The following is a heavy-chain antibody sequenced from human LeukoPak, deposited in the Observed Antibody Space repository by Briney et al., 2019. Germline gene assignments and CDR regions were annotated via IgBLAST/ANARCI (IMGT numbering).Heavy chain of an antibody. J-gene: IGHJ4*02. CDR3: ARSSSDPILFDY. CDR2: ISYDGSNK. V-gene: IGHV3-30-3*01. D-gene: IGHD6-6*01. Sequence: PGGSLRLSCAASGFTFSSYAMHWVRQAPGKGLERVAVISYDGSNKYYADSVKGRFTISRDNSKNTLYLQMNSLRAEDTAVYYCARSSSDPILFDYWGQGTLVTVSS. CDR1: GFTFSSYA.